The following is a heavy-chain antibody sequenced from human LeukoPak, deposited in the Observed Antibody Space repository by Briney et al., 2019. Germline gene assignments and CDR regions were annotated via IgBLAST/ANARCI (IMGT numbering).Heavy chain of an antibody. V-gene: IGHV1-69*05. CDR1: GGTFSSYA. J-gene: IGHJ3*02. Sequence: SVKVSCKASGGTFSSYAISWVRQAPGQGLEWMGGIIPIFGTANYAQKLQGRVTITTDESTSTAYMELSSLRSEDTAVYYCARQTGYMSAFDIWGQGTMVTVSS. CDR3: ARQTGYMSAFDI. CDR2: IIPIFGTA. D-gene: IGHD6-13*01.